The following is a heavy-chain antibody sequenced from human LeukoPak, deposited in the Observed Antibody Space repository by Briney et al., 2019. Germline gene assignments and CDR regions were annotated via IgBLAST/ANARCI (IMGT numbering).Heavy chain of an antibody. CDR1: GYTFTSYG. Sequence: GASVKVSCKASGYTFTSYGISWVRQAPGQGLEWMGGIIPIFGTANYAQKFQGRVTITTDESTSTAYMELSSLRSDDTAVYYCVRDTGDRNWNPSEFDFWGQGTLVTVSS. J-gene: IGHJ4*02. CDR3: VRDTGDRNWNPSEFDF. CDR2: IIPIFGTA. D-gene: IGHD1-1*01. V-gene: IGHV1-69*05.